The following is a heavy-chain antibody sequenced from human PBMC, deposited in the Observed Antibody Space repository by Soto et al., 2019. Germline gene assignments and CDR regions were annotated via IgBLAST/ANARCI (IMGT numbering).Heavy chain of an antibody. CDR3: AKDPAYCGGDCYSVYYFDY. CDR2: ISGSGGST. V-gene: IGHV3-23*01. CDR1: GFTFSSYA. Sequence: VGSLRLSCAASGFTFSSYAMSWVRQAPGKGLEWVSAISGSGGSTYYADSVKGRFTISRDNSKNTLYLQMNSLRAEDTAVYYCAKDPAYCGGDCYSVYYFDYWGQGTLVTVSS. D-gene: IGHD2-21*02. J-gene: IGHJ4*02.